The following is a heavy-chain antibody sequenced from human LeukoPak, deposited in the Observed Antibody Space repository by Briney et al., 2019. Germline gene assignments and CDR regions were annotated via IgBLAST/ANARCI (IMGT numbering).Heavy chain of an antibody. CDR3: ARPSGSVTIFGVVDYFDY. Sequence: GGSPRLSCVASGFTFSSYAMSWVRQAPGKGLEWVSAISPGGGSTFYADSVKGRFTISRDNSKNTLYLQLSSLTAEDTAVYYCARPSGSVTIFGVVDYFDYWGQGSLVTVSS. CDR2: ISPGGGST. V-gene: IGHV3-23*01. D-gene: IGHD3-3*01. J-gene: IGHJ4*02. CDR1: GFTFSSYA.